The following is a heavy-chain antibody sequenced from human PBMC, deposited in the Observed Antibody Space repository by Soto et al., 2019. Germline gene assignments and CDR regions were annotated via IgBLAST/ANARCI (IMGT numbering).Heavy chain of an antibody. CDR3: ATDAPEMNYDFWSGYFLYY. V-gene: IGHV1-18*01. CDR1: GYTFTSYG. D-gene: IGHD3-3*01. J-gene: IGHJ4*02. Sequence: GASVKVSCKASGYTFTSYGISWVRQAPGQGLEWMGWISAYNGNTNYAQKLQGRVTMTADTSTDTAYMELSSLRSEDTAVYYCATDAPEMNYDFWSGYFLYYWGQGTLVTVSS. CDR2: ISAYNGNT.